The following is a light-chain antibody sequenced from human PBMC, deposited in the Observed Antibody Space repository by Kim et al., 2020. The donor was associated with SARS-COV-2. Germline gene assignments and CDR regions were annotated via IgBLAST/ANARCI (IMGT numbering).Light chain of an antibody. CDR3: QQYDDYPFT. CDR1: QSVSSW. J-gene: IGKJ2*01. V-gene: IGKV1-5*03. Sequence: SAYVGDTVTITCRASQSVSSWLAWYQQKPGKAPKVLIYKASTLESGVPSRFSGSESGTEFTLTVRGLQPDDFATYYCQQYDDYPFTFGQGTKLEI. CDR2: KAS.